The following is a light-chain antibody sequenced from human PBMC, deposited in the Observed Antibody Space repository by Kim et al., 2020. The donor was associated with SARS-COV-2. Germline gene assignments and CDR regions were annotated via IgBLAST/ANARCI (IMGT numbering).Light chain of an antibody. CDR1: SGSIASNH. J-gene: IGLJ3*02. CDR2: KDN. Sequence: KTLTISCTRSSGSIASNHVQWYQQRPGSAPTTLIYKDNQRPSGVPDRFSGSIDRSSNSASLTISGLKAEDEANYYCQSYDNSNPWVFGGGTQLTVL. V-gene: IGLV6-57*03. CDR3: QSYDNSNPWV.